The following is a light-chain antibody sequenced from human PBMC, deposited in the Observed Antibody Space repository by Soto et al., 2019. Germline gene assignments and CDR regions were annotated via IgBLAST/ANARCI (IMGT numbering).Light chain of an antibody. V-gene: IGKV3-15*01. J-gene: IGKJ1*01. Sequence: EIVMTQSPVTLSVSPGERATLSCRASHHVATNSAWYQQKPGQPPRLLIYGASTRATGVSARFSGSGSGTEFTLTISSLQSDDFAVYYCQQYTARPPWTFGQGTRV. CDR3: QQYTARPPWT. CDR2: GAS. CDR1: HHVATN.